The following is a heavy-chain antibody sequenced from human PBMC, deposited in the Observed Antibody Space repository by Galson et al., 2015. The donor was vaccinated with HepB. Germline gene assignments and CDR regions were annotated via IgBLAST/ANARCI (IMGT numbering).Heavy chain of an antibody. CDR1: GYTFTDYY. V-gene: IGHV1-2*02. CDR2: INPNSGGT. D-gene: IGHD2-2*01. Sequence: SVKVSCKASGYTFTDYYIHWVRQAPGQTLEWMGWINPNSGGTKYAQKFQGRVTMTRDTSISTAYMEVTSDDTAIYYCVRVEDQTGYCTSSNCYRHWGQGTLVTVSS. CDR3: VRVEDQTGYCTSSNCYRH. J-gene: IGHJ4*02.